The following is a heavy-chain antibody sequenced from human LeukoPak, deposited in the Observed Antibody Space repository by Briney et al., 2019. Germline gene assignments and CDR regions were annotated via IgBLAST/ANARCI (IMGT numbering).Heavy chain of an antibody. CDR3: ARGYSYGYFDY. J-gene: IGHJ4*02. CDR1: GGSISSGSYY. V-gene: IGHV4-61*01. CDR2: IYYSGST. Sequence: SETLSLTCTVSGGSISSGSYYWSWIRQPPGKGLEWIGYIYYSGSTYYNPSLKSRVTISVDTSKNQFSLKLSSVTAADTAVYYCARGYSYGYFDYWGQGTLVTVSS. D-gene: IGHD5-18*01.